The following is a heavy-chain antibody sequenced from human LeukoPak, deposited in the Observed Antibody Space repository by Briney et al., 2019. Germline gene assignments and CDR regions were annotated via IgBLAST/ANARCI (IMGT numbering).Heavy chain of an antibody. CDR2: IYSDGRI. J-gene: IGHJ3*02. D-gene: IGHD1-26*01. Sequence: GGSLRLSCAASGFTVSSNYLSWVRQAPGKGLEWVSEIYSDGRIYYAASVKGRFSISRDNSKNTVYLQMNSLRAEDTAVYYCARELREHGVFDIWGQGTMVTVSS. CDR3: ARELREHGVFDI. CDR1: GFTVSSNY. V-gene: IGHV3-53*01.